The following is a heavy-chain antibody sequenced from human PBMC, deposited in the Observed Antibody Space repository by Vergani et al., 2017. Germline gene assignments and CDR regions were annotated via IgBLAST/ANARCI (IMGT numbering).Heavy chain of an antibody. V-gene: IGHV3-74*01. J-gene: IGHJ4*02. Sequence: EVQLVESGGGLVQPGGSLRLSCAASGFTFSRHWMHWVRQAPGKGLVWVSRVNPEGTNTPYADSVKGRFTISRDNAKNSLYLQMNSLRAEDTAVYYCARGPLSNTQPRWGQGTLVTVSS. CDR3: ARGPLSNTQPR. CDR2: VNPEGTNT. CDR1: GFTFSRHW. D-gene: IGHD1-1*01.